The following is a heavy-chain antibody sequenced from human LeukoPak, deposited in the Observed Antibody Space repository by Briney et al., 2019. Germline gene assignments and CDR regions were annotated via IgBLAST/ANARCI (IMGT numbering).Heavy chain of an antibody. J-gene: IGHJ4*02. CDR1: GFTFSNYG. CDR2: ISYDGNNK. V-gene: IGHV3-30*03. CDR3: AALDHGHDY. Sequence: GGSLRLSCTASGFTFSNYGMHWVRQAPGKGLEWVAVISYDGNNKDYTDSVKGRFTISRDNAKNTLYLQMNSLRAEDTAVYYCAALDHGHDYWGQGTLVTVSS.